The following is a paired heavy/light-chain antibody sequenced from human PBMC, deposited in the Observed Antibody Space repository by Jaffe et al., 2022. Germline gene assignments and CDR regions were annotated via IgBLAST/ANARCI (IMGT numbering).Light chain of an antibody. CDR1: QSISSW. CDR2: KAS. J-gene: IGKJ3*01. V-gene: IGKV1-5*03. CDR3: QQYNSYSLIT. Sequence: DIQMTQSPSTLSASVGDRVTITCRASQSISSWLAWYQQKPGKAPKLLIYKASSLESGVPSRFSGSGSGTEFTLTISSLQPDDFATYYCQQYNSYSLITFGPGTKVDIK.
Heavy chain of an antibody. D-gene: IGHD3-10*01. V-gene: IGHV4-34*01. CDR2: INHSGST. CDR3: ARGHFLGSYYYGSGSYYISRPFDY. CDR1: GGSFSGYY. J-gene: IGHJ4*02. Sequence: QVQLQQWGAGLLKPSETLSLTCAVYGGSFSGYYWSWIRQPPGKGLEWIGEINHSGSTNYNPSLKSRVTISVDTSKNQFSLKLSSVTAADTAVYYCARGHFLGSYYYGSGSYYISRPFDYWGQGTLVTVSS.